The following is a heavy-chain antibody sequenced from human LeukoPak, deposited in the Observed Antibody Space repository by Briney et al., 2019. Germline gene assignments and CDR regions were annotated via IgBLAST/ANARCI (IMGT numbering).Heavy chain of an antibody. CDR2: ISGNSSSI. J-gene: IGHJ4*02. Sequence: GRSLRLSCAASGFTFSDDYMTWIRQAPGKGLEWVSYISGNSSSIYDADSVKGRFTISRDNAKNSLYLQMNSLRDEDTAVYYCARVSVFGTREYFDYWGQGTLVTVSS. D-gene: IGHD6-13*01. V-gene: IGHV3-11*04. CDR1: GFTFSDDY. CDR3: ARVSVFGTREYFDY.